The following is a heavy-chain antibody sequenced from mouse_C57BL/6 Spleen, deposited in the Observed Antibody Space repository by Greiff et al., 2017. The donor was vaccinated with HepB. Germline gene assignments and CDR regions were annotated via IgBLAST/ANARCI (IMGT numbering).Heavy chain of an antibody. V-gene: IGHV1-63*01. CDR1: GYTFTNYW. CDR2: IYPGGGYT. D-gene: IGHD1-1*01. J-gene: IGHJ2*01. CDR3: ARTITTVQGGYFDY. Sequence: QVQLQQSGAELVRPGTSVKMSCKASGYTFTNYWIGWAKQRPGHGLEWIGDIYPGGGYTNYNEKFKGKATLTADKSSSTAYMQFSSLTSEDSAIYYGARTITTVQGGYFDYWGQGTTLTVSS.